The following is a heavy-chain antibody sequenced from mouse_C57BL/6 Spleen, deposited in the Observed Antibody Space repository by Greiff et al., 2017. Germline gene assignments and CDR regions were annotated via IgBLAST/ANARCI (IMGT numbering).Heavy chain of an antibody. J-gene: IGHJ2*01. CDR1: GYTFTDYY. CDR3: ARGGLLRPLDY. CDR2: INPNNGGT. V-gene: IGHV1-26*01. D-gene: IGHD1-2*01. Sequence: EVQLQQSGPELVKPGASVKISCKASGYTFTDYYMNWVKQSHGKSLEWIGDINPNNGGTSYNQKFKGKATLTVDKSSSTAYMELRSLTSEDSAVYYCARGGLLRPLDYWGQGTTLTVSA.